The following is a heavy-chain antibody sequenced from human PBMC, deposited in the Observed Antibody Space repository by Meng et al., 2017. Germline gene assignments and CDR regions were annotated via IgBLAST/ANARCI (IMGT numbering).Heavy chain of an antibody. J-gene: IGHJ4*02. CDR2: IYYSGST. CDR3: ARDCSGGSCYSIGV. D-gene: IGHD2-15*01. CDR1: GGSVSSGSYY. Sequence: QVQLQGSGSGLVRPSETLSLTCTVSGGSVSSGSYYWSWIRQPPGKGLEWIGYIYYSGSTNYNPSLKSRVTISVDTSKNQFSLKLSSVTAADTAVYYCARDCSGGSCYSIGVWGQGTLVTVSS. V-gene: IGHV4-61*01.